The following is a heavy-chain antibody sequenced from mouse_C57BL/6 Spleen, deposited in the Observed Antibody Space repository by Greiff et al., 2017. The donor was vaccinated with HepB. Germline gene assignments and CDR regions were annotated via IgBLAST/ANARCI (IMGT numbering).Heavy chain of an antibody. CDR3: VRDRPDYYGSSYVFDY. CDR1: GFTFNTYA. CDR2: IRSKSSNYAT. J-gene: IGHJ2*01. V-gene: IGHV10-3*01. D-gene: IGHD1-1*01. Sequence: EVQLVESGGGLVQPKGSLKLSCAASGFTFNTYAMHWVRQAPGKGLEWVARIRSKSSNYATYYADSVKDRFTISRDDSQSMLYLQMNNLKTEDTAMYYWVRDRPDYYGSSYVFDYWGQGTTLTVSS.